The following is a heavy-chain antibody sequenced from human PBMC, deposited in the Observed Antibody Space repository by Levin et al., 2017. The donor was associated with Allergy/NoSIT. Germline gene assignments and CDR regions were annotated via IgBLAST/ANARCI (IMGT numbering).Heavy chain of an antibody. D-gene: IGHD3-9*01. V-gene: IGHV4-30-4*01. CDR3: ARVVDYDVLAEYYSPSYFDF. CDR2: IYYSGTT. Sequence: SETLSLTCTVSGGSISSGDHYWSWIRQPPGKGLEWVGYIYYSGTTNYNPSLKSRLTMSIDTSRNQFSVRLTSVTAADTAVYYGARVVDYDVLAEYYSPSYFDFWGQGTLVTVSS. J-gene: IGHJ4*02. CDR1: GGSISSGDHY.